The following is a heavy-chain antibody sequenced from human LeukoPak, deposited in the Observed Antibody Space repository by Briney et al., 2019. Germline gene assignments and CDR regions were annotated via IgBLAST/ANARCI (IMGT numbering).Heavy chain of an antibody. V-gene: IGHV3-49*03. CDR1: GFTFADYT. CDR2: IRGSGTT. J-gene: IGHJ5*02. Sequence: GGSLRLSCTTSGFTFADYTMHWFRQAPGKGLESVGFIRGSGTTQYAASVRGRFTISRDDSKSIAYLQMNSLKTKDTAVYYCSRDKFYVWFDPWGQGTLVTVSS. CDR3: SRDKFYVWFDP. D-gene: IGHD3-16*01.